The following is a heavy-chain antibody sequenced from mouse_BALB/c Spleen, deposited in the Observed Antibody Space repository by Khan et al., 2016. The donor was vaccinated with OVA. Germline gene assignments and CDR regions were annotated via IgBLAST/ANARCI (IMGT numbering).Heavy chain of an antibody. CDR2: ISYSGNT. CDR1: GYSITSEFA. Sequence: EVKLLESGPGLVKPSQSLSLTCTVTGYSITSEFAWNWIRQFPGNKLEWMGYISYSGNTRYNPSLKSLISITRDTSRNQFFLQLNSVTTEDTATYYSARNDYYDYDPFPYWGQGTLVTVSA. D-gene: IGHD2-4*01. CDR3: ARNDYYDYDPFPY. V-gene: IGHV3-2*02. J-gene: IGHJ3*01.